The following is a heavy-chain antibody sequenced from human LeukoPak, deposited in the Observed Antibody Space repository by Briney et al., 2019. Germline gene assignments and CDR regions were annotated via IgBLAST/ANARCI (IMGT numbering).Heavy chain of an antibody. J-gene: IGHJ4*02. V-gene: IGHV3-21*01. CDR1: GFTFSSYS. CDR2: ISSSSSYI. D-gene: IGHD3-9*01. CDR3: ARGHLDYDILTGYSY. Sequence: GGSLRLSCAASGFTFSSYSMNWVRQAPGKGLEWVSSISSSSSYIYYADSVRGRFTISRDNAKNSLYLQMNSLRAEDTAVYYCARGHLDYDILTGYSYWGQGTLVTVSS.